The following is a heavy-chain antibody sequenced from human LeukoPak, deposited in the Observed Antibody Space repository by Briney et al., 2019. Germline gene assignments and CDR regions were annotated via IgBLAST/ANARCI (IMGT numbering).Heavy chain of an antibody. V-gene: IGHV1-2*02. CDR3: AIGDGDGPARRAFDI. Sequence: GASVKVSCKASGYTFTGYYMHWVRQAPGQGREWMGWINPTSGDTNYLQKFQGRVIMTRDTSISTAYMELSRVRSDDTAVYYCAIGDGDGPARRAFDIRGQGTMVTVSS. CDR1: GYTFTGYY. J-gene: IGHJ3*02. CDR2: INPTSGDT. D-gene: IGHD2-21*01.